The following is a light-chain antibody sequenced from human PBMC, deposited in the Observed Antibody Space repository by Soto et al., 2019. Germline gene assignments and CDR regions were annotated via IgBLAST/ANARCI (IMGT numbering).Light chain of an antibody. CDR1: QSVDSY. Sequence: EIVLTQFPATLSLSPGERATLSCRASQSVDSYLAWHQQKPGQAPRLLIYDTSKRATGVRARFSGSGSGTDFTLTISCLEPEDFAIYYCQQRVNWPLFTFGPGTKVDMK. CDR3: QQRVNWPLFT. V-gene: IGKV3-11*01. J-gene: IGKJ3*01. CDR2: DTS.